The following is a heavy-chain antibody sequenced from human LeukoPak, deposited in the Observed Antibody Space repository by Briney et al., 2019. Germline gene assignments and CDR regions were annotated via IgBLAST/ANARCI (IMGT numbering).Heavy chain of an antibody. CDR2: VDPGDGET. V-gene: IGHV1-69-2*01. CDR3: ATGLRFLEWSSGNWFDP. J-gene: IGHJ5*02. D-gene: IGHD3-3*01. Sequence: ASVKVSCKASGYTFTDYYMHWVQQAPGKGLEWMGRVDPGDGETIYAEKFQGRVTITADTSTDTAYMELSSLRSEDTAVYYCATGLRFLEWSSGNWFDPWGQGTLVTVSS. CDR1: GYTFTDYY.